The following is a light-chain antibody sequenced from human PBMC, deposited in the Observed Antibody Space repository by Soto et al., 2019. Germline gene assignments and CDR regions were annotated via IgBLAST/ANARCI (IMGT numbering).Light chain of an antibody. CDR2: DVS. CDR1: SSDVGGYNY. J-gene: IGLJ3*02. Sequence: QSALTQPASVSGSPGQSITISCTGTSSDVGGYNYVSWYQQHPGKVPKLMIYDVSDRPSGVSNRFSGSKSGNTASLTISGLQAEDEADYYCISYTSSSTWVFGGGIKLTVL. V-gene: IGLV2-14*01. CDR3: ISYTSSSTWV.